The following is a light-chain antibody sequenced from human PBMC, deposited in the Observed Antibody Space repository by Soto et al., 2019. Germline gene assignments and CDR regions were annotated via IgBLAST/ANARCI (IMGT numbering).Light chain of an antibody. CDR2: GNS. V-gene: IGLV1-40*01. CDR3: QSYDSSLSGSWVV. CDR1: SSNIGAGYD. J-gene: IGLJ2*01. Sequence: QSVLTQPPSVSGAPGQRVTISCTGSSSNIGAGYDVHWYQQLPGTAPKLLIYGNSNRPSGVPDRFSGSKSGTSASLAITGLQAEDEADYYCQSYDSSLSGSWVVFGGGTKLTVL.